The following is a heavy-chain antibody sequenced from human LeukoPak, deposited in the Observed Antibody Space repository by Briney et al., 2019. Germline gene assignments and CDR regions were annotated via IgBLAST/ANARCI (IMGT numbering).Heavy chain of an antibody. V-gene: IGHV3-21*01. CDR2: IRSSSSYI. Sequence: GGSLRHSCAASGFTFSSYSMNWVRQAPGKGLEWLSFIRSSSSYIYYADSVKGRFTISRDNAKNSLYLQMNSLRAEDTAVYYCARPGIAVAGEFFDYWGQGTLVTVSS. CDR3: ARPGIAVAGEFFDY. CDR1: GFTFSSYS. J-gene: IGHJ4*02. D-gene: IGHD6-19*01.